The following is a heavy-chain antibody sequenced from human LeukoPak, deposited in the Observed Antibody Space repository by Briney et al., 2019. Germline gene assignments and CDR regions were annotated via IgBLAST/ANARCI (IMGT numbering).Heavy chain of an antibody. V-gene: IGHV4-39*07. D-gene: IGHD5-18*01. CDR1: GGSSFTGNYY. Sequence: PSETLSLTCTVSGGSSFTGNYYWGWIRQPPGMGLEWIANIHNSGITYYNPSFKSRVTISLDTSKNQFSLKLSSVTAADTAVYYCARGRRGGYSSPCYFDYWGQGTLVTVSS. J-gene: IGHJ4*02. CDR2: IHNSGIT. CDR3: ARGRRGGYSSPCYFDY.